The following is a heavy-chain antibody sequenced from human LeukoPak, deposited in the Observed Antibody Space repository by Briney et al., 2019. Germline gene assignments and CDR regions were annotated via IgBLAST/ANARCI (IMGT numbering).Heavy chain of an antibody. Sequence: PGGSLRLSCAASGFTFNSYWLHWVRQAPGKGLVWVSRINSDGSDTIYADSVKGRFTISRDNAKSTVYLQMNSLKAEDTAVYYCARGGYHHGFDIWGQGTMVTVSS. J-gene: IGHJ3*02. CDR1: GFTFNSYW. CDR3: ARGGYHHGFDI. V-gene: IGHV3-74*01. CDR2: INSDGSDT. D-gene: IGHD2-15*01.